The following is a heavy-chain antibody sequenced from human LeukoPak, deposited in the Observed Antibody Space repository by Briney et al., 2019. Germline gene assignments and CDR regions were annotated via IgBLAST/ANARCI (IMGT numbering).Heavy chain of an antibody. D-gene: IGHD4-17*01. CDR2: IYYSGST. Sequence: SETLSLTCTVSGGSISSYYWSWIRQPPGKGLEWIGYIYYSGSTNYNPSLKSRVTISVDTSKNQFSLKLNSVTAADTAVYYCARGVVYGDFPFDYWGQGTLVTVSS. CDR3: ARGVVYGDFPFDY. J-gene: IGHJ4*02. CDR1: GGSISSYY. V-gene: IGHV4-59*01.